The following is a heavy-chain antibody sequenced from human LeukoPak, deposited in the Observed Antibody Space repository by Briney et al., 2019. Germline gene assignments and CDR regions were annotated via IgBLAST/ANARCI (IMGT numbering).Heavy chain of an antibody. V-gene: IGHV3-48*01. CDR3: ARDVRNSGSYDY. CDR1: GFIFGRDS. CDR2: ISRDSDIR. D-gene: IGHD6-19*01. J-gene: IGHJ4*02. Sequence: GGSLRLSCAASGFIFGRDSMNWVRQAPGRGLEWISYISRDSDIRYYADSVRGRFHISRDNAKNTLYLQMNSLSAEDTAVYYCARDVRNSGSYDYWGQGTLVTVSS.